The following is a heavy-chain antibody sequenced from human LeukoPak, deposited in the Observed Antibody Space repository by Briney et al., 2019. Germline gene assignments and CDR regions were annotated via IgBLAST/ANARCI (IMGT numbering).Heavy chain of an antibody. CDR2: ISSSSYI. Sequence: GGSLRLSCEASGFTSSSYSMNWVRQAPGKGLEWVSSISSSSYIYYADSMKGRFTISRDNAKNSLYLQMNSLRVEDTAVYYCARDHDYKGRAFDIWGQGTMVTVSS. V-gene: IGHV3-21*01. CDR3: ARDHDYKGRAFDI. D-gene: IGHD3-16*01. CDR1: GFTSSSYS. J-gene: IGHJ3*02.